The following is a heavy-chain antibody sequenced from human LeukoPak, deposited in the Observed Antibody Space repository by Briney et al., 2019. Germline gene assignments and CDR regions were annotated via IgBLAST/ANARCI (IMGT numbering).Heavy chain of an antibody. CDR1: GYTFTGHY. CDR3: ARFYCSISDCYGQTNWFDP. Sequence: ASVKVSFKAAGYTFTGHYLHWVRQAPGQGLEWMGWINPKSGGSNYAPKFEGRVTMTRDTSITTAYMELHRLTSDDTAVYYCARFYCSISDCYGQTNWFDPWGQGTPVTVSS. J-gene: IGHJ5*02. D-gene: IGHD2-2*01. V-gene: IGHV1-2*02. CDR2: INPKSGGS.